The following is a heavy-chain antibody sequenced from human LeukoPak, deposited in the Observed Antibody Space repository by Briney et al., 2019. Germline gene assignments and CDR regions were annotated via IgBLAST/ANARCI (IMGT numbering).Heavy chain of an antibody. J-gene: IGHJ6*03. Sequence: ASVKVSCKASGYTFTSYGISWVRQAPGQGLEWMGWISAYNGNTNYAQKLQGRVTMTTDTSTSTAYMELRSLRSDDTAVYYCARDWDSSSSNYYYYYYMDVWGKGTTVTVSS. V-gene: IGHV1-18*01. CDR1: GYTFTSYG. CDR2: ISAYNGNT. CDR3: ARDWDSSSSNYYYYYYMDV. D-gene: IGHD6-6*01.